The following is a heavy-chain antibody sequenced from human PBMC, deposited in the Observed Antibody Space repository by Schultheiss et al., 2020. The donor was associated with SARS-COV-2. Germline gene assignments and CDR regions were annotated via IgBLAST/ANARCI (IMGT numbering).Heavy chain of an antibody. CDR2: INPSGGTT. J-gene: IGHJ4*02. V-gene: IGHV1-46*03. Sequence: ASVKVSCKASEHTFTSYYMHWVRQAPGQGLEWMGIINPSGGTTSYAQKFQGRVTMTRDTSTSTVYMELSSLRSEDTAVYYCARILSIAARPYFDYWGQGTLVTVSS. CDR1: EHTFTSYY. D-gene: IGHD6-6*01. CDR3: ARILSIAARPYFDY.